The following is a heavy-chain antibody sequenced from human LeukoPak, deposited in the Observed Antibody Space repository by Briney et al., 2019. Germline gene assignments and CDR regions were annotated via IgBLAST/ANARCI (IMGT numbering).Heavy chain of an antibody. CDR2: ISGSGGST. CDR1: GFTFSSYA. D-gene: IGHD6-13*01. J-gene: IGHJ4*02. V-gene: IGHV3-23*01. Sequence: GGSLRLTCAASGFTFSSYAMSWVRQAPGKGLEWVSAISGSGGSTYYADSVKGRFTISRDNSKNTLYLQMNSLRAEDTAVYYCAKGVRAAGTRYWGQGTLVTVSS. CDR3: AKGVRAAGTRY.